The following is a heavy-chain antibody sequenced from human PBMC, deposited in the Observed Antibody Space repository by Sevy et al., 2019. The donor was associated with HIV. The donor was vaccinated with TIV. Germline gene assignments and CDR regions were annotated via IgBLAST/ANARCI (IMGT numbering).Heavy chain of an antibody. CDR1: GGSVSSGSYY. CDR3: AREEVTMVQGVIAYYYYGMDV. V-gene: IGHV4-61*01. Sequence: SETLSLTCTVSGGSVSSGSYYWSWIRQPPGKGLEWIGYIYYSGSTNYNPSLKSRVTISVDTSKNQFSLKLSSVTAADTAVYYCAREEVTMVQGVIAYYYYGMDVWGQGTTVTVSS. J-gene: IGHJ6*02. CDR2: IYYSGST. D-gene: IGHD3-10*01.